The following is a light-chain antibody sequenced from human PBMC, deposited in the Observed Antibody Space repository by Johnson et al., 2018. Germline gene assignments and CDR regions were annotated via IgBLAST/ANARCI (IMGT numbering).Light chain of an antibody. CDR3: GTWDSSLSAGNV. Sequence: QSVLTQPPSVSAAPGQKVTISCSGSSSNIGNNYVSWYQQLPGTAPKLLIYANNKRPSGIPDRFSGSKSGTSATLGITGLQTGDEADYYCGTWDSSLSAGNVFGTGTKVTFL. J-gene: IGLJ1*01. CDR1: SSNIGNNY. CDR2: ANN. V-gene: IGLV1-51*02.